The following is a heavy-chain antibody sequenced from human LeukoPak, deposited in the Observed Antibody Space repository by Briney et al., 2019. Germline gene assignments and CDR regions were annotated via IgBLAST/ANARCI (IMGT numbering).Heavy chain of an antibody. V-gene: IGHV4-59*08. CDR1: DGSISNYF. Sequence: SETLSLTCTVPDGSISNYFWSWIRQPPAKGLEGIGYIYYTGMTNPNPSLKSRVTISMDTSKNQFSLNMRSVTAADTAIYYCARHGRMVIMSKFSTGIDQWGQGTLVTVSS. J-gene: IGHJ4*02. CDR3: ARHGRMVIMSKFSTGIDQ. D-gene: IGHD2-8*01. CDR2: IYYTGMT.